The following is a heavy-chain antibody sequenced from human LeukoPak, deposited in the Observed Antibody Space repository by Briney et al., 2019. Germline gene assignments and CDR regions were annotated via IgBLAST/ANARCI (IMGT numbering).Heavy chain of an antibody. CDR2: INHSGST. Sequence: SETLSLTCAVYGWSFSGYYWSWIRQPPGKGLEWIGEINHSGSTNYNPSLKSRVTISVDTSKNQFSLKLSSVTAADTAVYYCARIKGLWYYGSGSYYTTPGYFDYWGQGTLVTVSS. CDR1: GWSFSGYY. J-gene: IGHJ4*02. CDR3: ARIKGLWYYGSGSYYTTPGYFDY. D-gene: IGHD3-10*01. V-gene: IGHV4-34*01.